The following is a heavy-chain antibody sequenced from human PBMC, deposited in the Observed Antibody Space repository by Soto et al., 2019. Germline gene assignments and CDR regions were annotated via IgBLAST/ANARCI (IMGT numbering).Heavy chain of an antibody. D-gene: IGHD3-22*01. CDR2: IYHSGST. CDR3: ARVLTMIADGPWYFDY. J-gene: IGHJ4*02. Sequence: QVQLQESGPGLVKPSGTLSLTCAVSGGSISSSNWWSWVRQPPGKGLEWIGEIYHSGSTNYNPSLKSSVTISVDKSKNQFSLKLSSVTAADTAVYYCARVLTMIADGPWYFDYWGQGTLVTVSS. CDR1: GGSISSSNW. V-gene: IGHV4-4*02.